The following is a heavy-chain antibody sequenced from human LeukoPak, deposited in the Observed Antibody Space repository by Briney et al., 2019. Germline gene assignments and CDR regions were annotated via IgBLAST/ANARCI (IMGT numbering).Heavy chain of an antibody. CDR3: ARPLGYDSSGYYSDAFDI. D-gene: IGHD3-22*01. CDR2: INRNSGGT. V-gene: IGHV1-2*02. CDR1: GYTFTGYY. Sequence: ASVKVSCKASGYTFTGYYMHWVRQAPGQGLEWMGWINRNSGGTNYAQKFQGRVTMTRDTSISTAYMELSRLRSDDTAVYYCARPLGYDSSGYYSDAFDIWGQGTMVTVSS. J-gene: IGHJ3*02.